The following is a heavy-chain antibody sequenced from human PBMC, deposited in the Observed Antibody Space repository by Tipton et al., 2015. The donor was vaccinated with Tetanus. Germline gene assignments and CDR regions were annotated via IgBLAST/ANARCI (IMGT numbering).Heavy chain of an antibody. J-gene: IGHJ4*02. V-gene: IGHV2-5*01. CDR1: GFSLSTSGVG. CDR2: IYWNDDK. D-gene: IGHD2-15*01. Sequence: LVKPTQTLTLTCTFSGFSLSTSGVGVGWIRQPPGKALEWLALIYWNDDKRYSPSLKSRLTITKDTSKNQVVLTMTNMDPVDTATYYCAHIYGLVVATPPDFDYWGQGTLVTVSS. CDR3: AHIYGLVVATPPDFDY.